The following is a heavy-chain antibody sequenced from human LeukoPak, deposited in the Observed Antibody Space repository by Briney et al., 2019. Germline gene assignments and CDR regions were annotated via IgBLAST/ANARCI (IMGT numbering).Heavy chain of an antibody. CDR3: ARGITNIAVGDY. CDR1: GFTVSNNY. D-gene: IGHD6-19*01. V-gene: IGHV3-53*01. CDR2: IYISDNT. J-gene: IGHJ4*02. Sequence: GGSLRLSCAASGFTVSNNYMSWVRQAPGKGLEWVSIIYISDNTYYADSVKGRFTISRDNSKNTLFLQMNGLRAEDTAVYYCARGITNIAVGDYWGQGTLVTVSS.